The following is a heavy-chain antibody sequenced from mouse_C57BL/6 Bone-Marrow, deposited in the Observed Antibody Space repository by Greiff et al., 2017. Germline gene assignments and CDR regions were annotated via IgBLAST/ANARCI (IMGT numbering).Heavy chain of an antibody. Sequence: EVQLQESGPELVKPGASVKMSCKASGYTFTDYNMHWVKQSHGKSLEWIGYINPNNGGTSYNQKFKGKATLTVNKSSSTAYMELRSLTSEDSAVYYCARAGLLWYPDYWGQGTTLTVSS. V-gene: IGHV1-22*01. J-gene: IGHJ2*01. CDR2: INPNNGGT. D-gene: IGHD2-1*01. CDR3: ARAGLLWYPDY. CDR1: GYTFTDYN.